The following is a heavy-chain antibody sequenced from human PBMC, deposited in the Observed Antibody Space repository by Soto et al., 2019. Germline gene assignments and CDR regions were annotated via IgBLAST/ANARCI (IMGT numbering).Heavy chain of an antibody. Sequence: GGSLRLSCAASGFTFGDYAMHWVRQVPGRGLEWVSGVSWTNISFGYADSVKGRFTISRDNAKNSLYLQMNSLRREDTAFYYCANDRNTAMVKGDFDYWGHGTVVTVYS. CDR1: GFTFGDYA. J-gene: IGHJ4*01. V-gene: IGHV3-9*01. CDR2: VSWTNISF. D-gene: IGHD5-18*01. CDR3: ANDRNTAMVKGDFDY.